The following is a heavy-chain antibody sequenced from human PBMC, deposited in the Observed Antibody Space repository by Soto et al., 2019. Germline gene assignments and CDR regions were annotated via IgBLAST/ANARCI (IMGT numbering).Heavy chain of an antibody. J-gene: IGHJ6*02. V-gene: IGHV1-18*01. CDR3: ARAHIVVVTAQSHYGMDV. CDR1: GYTFTSYG. CDR2: ISAYNGNT. D-gene: IGHD2-21*02. Sequence: ASVKVSCKASGYTFTSYGISWVRQAPGQGLEWMGWISAYNGNTNYAQKLQGRVTMTTDTSTSTAYMELRSLRSDHTAVYYCARAHIVVVTAQSHYGMDVWGQGTTVTVSS.